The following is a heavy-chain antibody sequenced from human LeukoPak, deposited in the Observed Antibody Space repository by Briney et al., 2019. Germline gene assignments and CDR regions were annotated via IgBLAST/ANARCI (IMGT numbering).Heavy chain of an antibody. J-gene: IGHJ4*02. D-gene: IGHD2-15*01. CDR1: GGSISSSSYY. Sequence: SETLSLTCTVSGGSISSSSYYWGWIRQPPGKGLEWIGSIYYSGSTYYNPSLKSRVTISVDTSKNQFSLKLSSVTAADTAVYYCARRMLLGFDYWGQGTLVTASS. CDR3: ARRMLLGFDY. V-gene: IGHV4-39*01. CDR2: IYYSGST.